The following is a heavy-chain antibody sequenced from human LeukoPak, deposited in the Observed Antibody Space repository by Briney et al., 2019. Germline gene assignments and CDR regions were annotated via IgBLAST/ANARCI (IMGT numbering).Heavy chain of an antibody. V-gene: IGHV3-30*01. CDR2: ISYDGSNK. D-gene: IGHD6-19*01. CDR3: AKPLRLFRGWYLFDY. Sequence: PGGSLRLSCAASGFTFSSYAMHWVRQAPGKGLEWVAVISYDGSNKYYADSVKGRFTISRDNSKNTLYLQMNSLRAEDTAVYYCAKPLRLFRGWYLFDYWGQGTLVTVSS. J-gene: IGHJ4*02. CDR1: GFTFSSYA.